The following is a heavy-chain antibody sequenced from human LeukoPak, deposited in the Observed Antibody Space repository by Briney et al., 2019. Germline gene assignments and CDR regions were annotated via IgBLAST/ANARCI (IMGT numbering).Heavy chain of an antibody. CDR1: GFPFSTYS. Sequence: GGSLRLSCAASGFPFSTYSMNWVRQAPGKGLEWISYISTGGRTIYYADSVRGRFTISRDNSKNTLYLQMNSLRAEDTAVYYCAKGLLGYSSSWYQFDYWGQGTLVTVSS. J-gene: IGHJ4*02. D-gene: IGHD6-13*01. V-gene: IGHV3-48*01. CDR2: ISTGGRTI. CDR3: AKGLLGYSSSWYQFDY.